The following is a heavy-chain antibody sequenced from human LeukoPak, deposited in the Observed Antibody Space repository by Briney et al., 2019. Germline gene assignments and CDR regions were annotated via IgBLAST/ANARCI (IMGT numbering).Heavy chain of an antibody. CDR1: GGSISSYY. D-gene: IGHD1-20*01. J-gene: IGHJ3*02. V-gene: IGHV4-59*01. CDR3: ARDSFNWNGNDAFDI. CDR2: IYYSGST. Sequence: SETLSLTCTVSGGSISSYYWSWIRQPPGKGLEWIGYIYYSGSTNYNPSLKSRVTISVDTSKNQFSLKLSSVTAADTAVYYCARDSFNWNGNDAFDIWGQGTMVTVSS.